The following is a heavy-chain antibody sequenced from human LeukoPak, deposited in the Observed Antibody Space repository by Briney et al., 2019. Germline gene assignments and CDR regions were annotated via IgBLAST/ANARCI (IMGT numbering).Heavy chain of an antibody. CDR2: IYHSGST. Sequence: PSETLSLTCTVSGYSISSGYYWGWIRQPPGKGLEWIGSIYHSGSTYYNPSLKSRVTISVDTSKNQFSLKLSSVTAADTAVYYCARVGVEMATIDYWGQGTLVTVSS. CDR1: GYSISSGYY. D-gene: IGHD5-24*01. J-gene: IGHJ4*02. V-gene: IGHV4-38-2*02. CDR3: ARVGVEMATIDY.